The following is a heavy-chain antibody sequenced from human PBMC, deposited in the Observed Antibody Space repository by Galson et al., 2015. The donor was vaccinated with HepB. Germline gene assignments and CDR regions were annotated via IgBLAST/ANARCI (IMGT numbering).Heavy chain of an antibody. CDR1: GFTFSDYY. J-gene: IGHJ3*02. CDR2: ISSSSSYT. Sequence: SLRLSCAASGFTFSDYYMSWIRQAPGKGLEWVSYISSSSSYTNYADSVKGRFTISRDNAKNSLYLQMNSLRAEDTAVYYCTAPPTVVTTWTDAFDIWGQGTMVTVSS. CDR3: TAPPTVVTTWTDAFDI. D-gene: IGHD2-21*02. V-gene: IGHV3-11*03.